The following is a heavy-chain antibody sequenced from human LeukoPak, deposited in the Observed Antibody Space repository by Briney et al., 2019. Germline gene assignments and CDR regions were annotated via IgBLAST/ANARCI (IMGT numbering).Heavy chain of an antibody. Sequence: ASVKVSCKASGGTFSSYAISWVRQAPGQGLEWMGGIIPIFDTTNYAQKFQGRVTITADESTSTVCMELRSLRSEDTAVYYCARGGWFGEFFYYYYMDVWGKGTTVTISS. D-gene: IGHD3-10*01. V-gene: IGHV1-69*13. J-gene: IGHJ6*03. CDR1: GGTFSSYA. CDR3: ARGGWFGEFFYYYYMDV. CDR2: IIPIFDTT.